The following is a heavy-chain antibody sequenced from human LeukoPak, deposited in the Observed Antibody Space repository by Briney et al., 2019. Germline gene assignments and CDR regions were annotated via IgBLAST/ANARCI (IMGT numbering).Heavy chain of an antibody. CDR3: ALTTVTTGAFDI. D-gene: IGHD4-17*01. V-gene: IGHV3-30-3*01. J-gene: IGHJ3*02. Sequence: GGSLRLSCAASGFTFSSYAMHWVRQAPGKGLEWVAVISYDGSNKYYADSVKGRFTISRDNSKNTLYLQMNSLRAEDTAVYYCALTTVTTGAFDIWGQGTMVTVSS. CDR2: ISYDGSNK. CDR1: GFTFSSYA.